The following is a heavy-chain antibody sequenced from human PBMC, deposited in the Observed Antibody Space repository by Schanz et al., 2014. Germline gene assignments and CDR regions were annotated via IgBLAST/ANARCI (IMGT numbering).Heavy chain of an antibody. V-gene: IGHV3-30-3*01. J-gene: IGHJ4*02. CDR1: GFTLSSYA. D-gene: IGHD5-12*01. CDR2: ISYDGSNK. CDR3: ARGIRGYGANNYFDY. Sequence: QVQLVESGGGVVQPGRSLRLSCAAYGFTLSSYAMHWVRQAPGKGLEWVAVISYDGSNKYYADSVKGRFTISRDNSKNTLYLQMNSLRAEDTAVYSCARGIRGYGANNYFDYWGQGTLVTVSS.